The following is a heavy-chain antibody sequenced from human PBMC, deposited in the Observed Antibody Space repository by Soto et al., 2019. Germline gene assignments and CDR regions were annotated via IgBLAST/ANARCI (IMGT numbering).Heavy chain of an antibody. J-gene: IGHJ6*02. Sequence: EVQLVESGGGLVKPGGSLRLSCAASGFTFSSYSMNWVRQAPGKGLEWVSSISSSSSYIYYADSVKGRFTISRDNAKNSLYLQMNSLRAQDTAVYYLARDFGSGIAAAHYYGMDLWGQGTTVTVSS. CDR3: ARDFGSGIAAAHYYGMDL. CDR2: ISSSSSYI. CDR1: GFTFSSYS. V-gene: IGHV3-21*01. D-gene: IGHD6-13*01.